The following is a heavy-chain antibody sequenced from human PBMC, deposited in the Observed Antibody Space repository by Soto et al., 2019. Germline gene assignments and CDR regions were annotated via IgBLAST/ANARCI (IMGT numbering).Heavy chain of an antibody. CDR3: ASSITQMLTE. D-gene: IGHD1-20*01. CDR2: ITNRATGDTT. Sequence: EVQLVESGGGLVQSGGSLRLSCTASGFSVSDHFMDWVRQTPGKGLEWLGQITNRATGDTTFYAASVKGRFTVSKDESRNSLYLQMNSLKTEDTAVYYCASSITQMLTEWGQGTLVAVAS. J-gene: IGHJ4*02. V-gene: IGHV3-72*01. CDR1: GFSVSDHF.